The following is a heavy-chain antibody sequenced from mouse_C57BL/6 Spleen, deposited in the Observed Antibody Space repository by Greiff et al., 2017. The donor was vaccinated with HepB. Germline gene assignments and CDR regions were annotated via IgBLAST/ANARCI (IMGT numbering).Heavy chain of an antibody. D-gene: IGHD1-1*01. J-gene: IGHJ4*01. Sequence: VQLQQSGPELVKPGASVKIPCKASGYTFTDYNMDWVKQSHGKSLEWIGDINPNNGGTIYNQKFKGKATLTVDKSSSTAYMELRSLTSEDTAVYYCARIHYYGSPYYYAMDYWGQGTSVTVSS. CDR1: GYTFTDYN. V-gene: IGHV1-18*01. CDR3: ARIHYYGSPYYYAMDY. CDR2: INPNNGGT.